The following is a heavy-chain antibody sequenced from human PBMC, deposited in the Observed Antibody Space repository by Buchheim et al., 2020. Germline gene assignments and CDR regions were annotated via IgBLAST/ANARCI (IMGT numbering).Heavy chain of an antibody. V-gene: IGHV5-51*01. Sequence: EVQVVQSGAEVKKPGESLKISCKVSGDSFTSYWIGWVRQMPGKGLEWMGIIYPGDSDTRYSPSFQGQVTISADKSIRPAYPQWTSLKASDTAMYYCARHLGYCTSTTCYHRLDNWGQGTL. CDR3: ARHLGYCTSTTCYHRLDN. CDR2: IYPGDSDT. CDR1: GDSFTSYW. D-gene: IGHD2-2*01. J-gene: IGHJ4*02.